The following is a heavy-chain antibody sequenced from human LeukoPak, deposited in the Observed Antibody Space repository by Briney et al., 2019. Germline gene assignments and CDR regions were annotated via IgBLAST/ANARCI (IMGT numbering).Heavy chain of an antibody. Sequence: GGSLTLSCVDSGFTFSVYGMRWVRQAPGKGLEGVALISGGGENTYYADSVKGRFTISRDISKDTLYLQMNSLRAEDTAVSYCAKHIADYYAWGSWGHGTLVTVSS. CDR1: GFTFSVYG. D-gene: IGHD3-22*01. J-gene: IGHJ5*01. CDR2: ISGGGENT. CDR3: AKHIADYYAWGS. V-gene: IGHV3-23*01.